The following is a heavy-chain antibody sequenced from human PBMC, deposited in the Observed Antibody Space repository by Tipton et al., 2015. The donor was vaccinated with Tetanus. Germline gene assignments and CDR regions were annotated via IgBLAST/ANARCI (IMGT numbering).Heavy chain of an antibody. D-gene: IGHD3-3*01. CDR1: GDSISSGDFY. CDR2: IYFTGTT. J-gene: IGHJ4*02. CDR3: ARANYDSSKKGPFDS. Sequence: LRLSCTVSGDSISSGDFYWSWIRQHPGKGLEWIGYIYFTGTTYYNPSLESRLTISIDTSKNQFSLELTSVTAADTAVYYCARANYDSSKKGPFDSWGQGSLVIVSS. V-gene: IGHV4-31*03.